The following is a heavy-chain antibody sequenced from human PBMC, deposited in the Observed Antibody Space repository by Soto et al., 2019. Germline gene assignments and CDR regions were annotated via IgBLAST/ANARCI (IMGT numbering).Heavy chain of an antibody. D-gene: IGHD6-19*01. Sequence: PSETLSLTCAVYGGSFSGYYWSWIRQSPGKGLEWIGEINHSGSTNYNPSLKSRVTISVDTSKNQFSLKLISVTAADTAVYYCERGADWAVANSYFDYWGQGTLVTVSS. J-gene: IGHJ4*02. CDR1: GGSFSGYY. V-gene: IGHV4-34*01. CDR3: ERGADWAVANSYFDY. CDR2: INHSGST.